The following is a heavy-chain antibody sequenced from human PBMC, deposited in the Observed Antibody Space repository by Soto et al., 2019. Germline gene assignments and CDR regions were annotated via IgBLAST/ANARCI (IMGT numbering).Heavy chain of an antibody. CDR2: INHSGAA. CDR1: GGSLSDSY. V-gene: IGHV4-34*02. D-gene: IGHD3-10*01. J-gene: IGHJ5*02. Sequence: QVQLQQWGAGLLKPSETLSLTCAVYGGSLSDSYWSWIRQPPGKGLEWIGDINHSGAANYNPSLKNRATISVDTSQNHFSLRLNSVTVADTAVYYCAKNFGAWGQGTLVAVSS. CDR3: AKNFGA.